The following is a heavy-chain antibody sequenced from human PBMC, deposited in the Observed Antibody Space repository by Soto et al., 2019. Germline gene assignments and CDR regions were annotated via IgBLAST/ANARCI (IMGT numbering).Heavy chain of an antibody. CDR1: GFTFSDAW. J-gene: IGHJ6*02. D-gene: IGHD3-22*01. V-gene: IGHV3-15*01. CDR2: IKREADGGTT. Sequence: GGSLRLSCAASGFTFSDAWMSWVRQAPGRGLEWVGRIKREADGGTTDYAAPVKGRLTISRDDSKNTLYLQMNSLKTEDTAVYYCTTIYYDSSYYYYYGMDVWGQGTTVTVSS. CDR3: TTIYYDSSYYYYYGMDV.